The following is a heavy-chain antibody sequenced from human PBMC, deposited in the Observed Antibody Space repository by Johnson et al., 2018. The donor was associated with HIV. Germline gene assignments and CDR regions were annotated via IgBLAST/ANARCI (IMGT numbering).Heavy chain of an antibody. J-gene: IGHJ3*02. D-gene: IGHD6-6*01. Sequence: VQLVESGGGLVQPGGSLRLSCAASGFTFSSYAMSWVRQAPGKGLEWVAGISGSGISTHYADSVKGRFTISRDNASNSLHLQMNRLRAEDTAVYYCAREKGSSPRDAFDIWGQGTMVTVSS. CDR2: ISGSGIST. CDR1: GFTFSSYA. V-gene: IGHV3-23*04. CDR3: AREKGSSPRDAFDI.